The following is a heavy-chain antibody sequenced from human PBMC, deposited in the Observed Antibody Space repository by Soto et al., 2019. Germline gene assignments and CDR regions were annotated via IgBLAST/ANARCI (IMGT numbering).Heavy chain of an antibody. CDR1: GGTFSSYA. CDR2: IIPIFGTA. CDR3: AQIWSGDRNYYYYGMDV. D-gene: IGHD3-3*01. Sequence: SVKVSWKASGGTFSSYAISWGRQTPGQGLEWMGGIIPIFGTANYAQKFQGRVTITADESTSTAYMELSSLRSEDTAVYYCAQIWSGDRNYYYYGMDVWGQGTTVTVSS. V-gene: IGHV1-69*13. J-gene: IGHJ6*02.